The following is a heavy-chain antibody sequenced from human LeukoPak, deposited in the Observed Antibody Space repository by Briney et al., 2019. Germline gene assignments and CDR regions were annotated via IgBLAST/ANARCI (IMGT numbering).Heavy chain of an antibody. D-gene: IGHD2-21*02. J-gene: IGHJ4*02. CDR1: GFTFSSYA. CDR3: AKEVYCGGDCYSGQGY. Sequence: PGGSLRLSCAASGFTFSSYAMSWVRQAPGKGLEWVSAISGSGGSTYYADSVKGRFTISRDNSKNTLYLQMNSLRAEDTAVYYCAKEVYCGGDCYSGQGYWGRGTLVTVSS. CDR2: ISGSGGST. V-gene: IGHV3-23*01.